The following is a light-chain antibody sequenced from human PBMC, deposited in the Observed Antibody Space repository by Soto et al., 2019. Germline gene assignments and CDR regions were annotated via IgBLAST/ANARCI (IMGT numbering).Light chain of an antibody. CDR3: QQYNKWPLT. J-gene: IGKJ2*01. CDR2: GAS. Sequence: EIVLTQSPGTLSLSPGERATLSCRASQSVTSNYLAWYQQKPGQAPRLLIFGASSRATGIPDKFSGSGSGTDFTLTFSSLQSEDFAVYYCQQYNKWPLTFGQGTKLEIK. V-gene: IGKV3-20*01. CDR1: QSVTSNY.